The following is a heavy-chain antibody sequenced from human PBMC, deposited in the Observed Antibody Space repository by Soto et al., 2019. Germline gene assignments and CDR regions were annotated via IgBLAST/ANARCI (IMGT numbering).Heavy chain of an antibody. V-gene: IGHV3-21*01. Sequence: EVQLVESGGGLVKPGGSLRLSCAASGFTFSSYSMNWVRQAPGKRLEWVSSISSSSSYIYYADSVKGRFTISRDNATTSLYLQMNSLRAEDSAVYYCARDNRRDDYYYYMDVWGKGPTVIVAS. CDR1: GFTFSSYS. J-gene: IGHJ6*03. CDR3: ARDNRRDDYYYYMDV. CDR2: ISSSSSYI.